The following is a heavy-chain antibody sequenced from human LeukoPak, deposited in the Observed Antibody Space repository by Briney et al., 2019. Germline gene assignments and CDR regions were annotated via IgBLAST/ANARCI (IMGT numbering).Heavy chain of an antibody. CDR1: GFTFSSYA. CDR2: ISGSGGST. Sequence: GGSLRPSCAASGFTFSSYAMSWVRQAPGKGLEWVSAISGSGGSTYYADSVKGRFTISRDNSKNTLYLQMNSLRAEDTAVYYCAKDESYYDFWSGYYRYYFDYWGQGTLVTVSS. J-gene: IGHJ4*02. D-gene: IGHD3-3*01. CDR3: AKDESYYDFWSGYYRYYFDY. V-gene: IGHV3-23*01.